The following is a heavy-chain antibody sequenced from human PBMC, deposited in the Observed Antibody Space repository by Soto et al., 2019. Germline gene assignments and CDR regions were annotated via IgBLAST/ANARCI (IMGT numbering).Heavy chain of an antibody. CDR3: ARRIVVAAAGTRGFDF. CDR1: GYTFTGHY. J-gene: IGHJ4*01. V-gene: IGHV1-2*02. Sequence: ASAKVSCKDSGYTFTGHYIHWVRQGPAQGLQWMGWINPNSGDTRYAQKFQDRVSMTRDTSISTADMELSGRRSDDTAVYYCARRIVVAAAGTRGFDFWGPGTLLTVSS. CDR2: INPNSGDT. D-gene: IGHD6-13*01.